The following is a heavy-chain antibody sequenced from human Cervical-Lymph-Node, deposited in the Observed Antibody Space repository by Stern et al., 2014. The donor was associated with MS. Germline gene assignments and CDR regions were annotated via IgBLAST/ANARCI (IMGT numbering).Heavy chain of an antibody. CDR1: GGSISSGNYY. Sequence: QVQLQQSGPGPVKPSQTLSLTCTVSGGSISSGNYYWSWIRQHPGKGLEWIGSIYHSGSTYYNPPLKSRVTTSIDTSKNQFSLKLSSVTAADTAVYYCARGSREVLLPRFYFDYWGQGTLVTVSS. J-gene: IGHJ4*02. V-gene: IGHV4-31*03. D-gene: IGHD3-3*01. CDR2: IYHSGST. CDR3: ARGSREVLLPRFYFDY.